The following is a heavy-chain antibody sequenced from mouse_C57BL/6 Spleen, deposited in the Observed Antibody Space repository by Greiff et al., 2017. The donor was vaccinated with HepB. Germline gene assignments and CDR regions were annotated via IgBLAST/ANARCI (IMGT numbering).Heavy chain of an antibody. CDR3: ARPGSSYGYFDV. Sequence: QVHVKQPGAELVKPGASVKLSCKASGYTFTSYWMHWVKQRPGQGLEWIGMIHPNSGSTNYNEKFKSKATLTVDKSSSTAYMQLSSLTSEDSAVYYCARPGSSYGYFDVWGTGTTVTVSS. D-gene: IGHD1-1*01. V-gene: IGHV1-64*01. J-gene: IGHJ1*03. CDR2: IHPNSGST. CDR1: GYTFTSYW.